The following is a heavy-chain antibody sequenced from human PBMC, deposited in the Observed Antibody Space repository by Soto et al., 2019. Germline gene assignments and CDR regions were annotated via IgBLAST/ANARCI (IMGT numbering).Heavy chain of an antibody. CDR2: ITGRGDTT. CDR1: GFPFGDHA. V-gene: IGHV3-23*01. CDR3: AKDLYVQPPSGWFDP. Sequence: GGSLRLSCAASGFPFGDHAMHWVRQAPGKGLEWVSAITGRGDTTYYTDSVKGRFTVSRDNSKNTLFLQMMSLRAEDTAVYYCAKDLYVQPPSGWFDPWGQGTVVTVS. D-gene: IGHD1-26*01. J-gene: IGHJ5*02.